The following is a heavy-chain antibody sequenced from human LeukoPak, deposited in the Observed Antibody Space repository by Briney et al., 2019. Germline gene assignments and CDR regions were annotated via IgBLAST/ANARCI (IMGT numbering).Heavy chain of an antibody. CDR2: ISSSSSTI. Sequence: PGGSLRLSCAASGFTFSSYSMNWVRQAPGKGLEWVSYISSSSSTIYYADSAKGRFTISRDNAKNSLYLQMNSLRAEDTAVYYCARQQWPRWGQGTLVTVSS. D-gene: IGHD6-19*01. V-gene: IGHV3-48*01. J-gene: IGHJ4*02. CDR1: GFTFSSYS. CDR3: ARQQWPR.